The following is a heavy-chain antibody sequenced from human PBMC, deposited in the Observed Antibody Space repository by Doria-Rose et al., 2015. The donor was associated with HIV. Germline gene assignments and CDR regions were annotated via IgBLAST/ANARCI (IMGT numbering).Heavy chain of an antibody. V-gene: IGHV2-26*01. J-gene: IGHJ4*02. CDR1: GVSLSGPGMG. Sequence: QVTLKESGPVLVKLTETLTLTCTVSGVSLSGPGMGVSWIRQPTGKALEWLANIFSDDERSYKTSLKSRLTISRATSKSQVVLTMTDMDPVDTATYYCARIKSSRWYHKYYFDFWGQGTLVIVSA. D-gene: IGHD6-13*01. CDR3: ARIKSSRWYHKYYFDF. CDR2: IFSDDER.